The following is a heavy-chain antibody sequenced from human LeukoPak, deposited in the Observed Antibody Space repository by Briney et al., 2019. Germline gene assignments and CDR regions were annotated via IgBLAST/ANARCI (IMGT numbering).Heavy chain of an antibody. V-gene: IGHV1-3*01. CDR3: AREGYDSSGYHPFDY. Sequence: ASVKVSCKASGYTFTSYAMHWLRQASGQRLEWMGWINAGNGNTKYSQKFQGRVTITRDTSASTAYMELSSLRSEDTAVYYCAREGYDSSGYHPFDYRGQGTLVTVSS. CDR2: INAGNGNT. D-gene: IGHD3-22*01. J-gene: IGHJ4*02. CDR1: GYTFTSYA.